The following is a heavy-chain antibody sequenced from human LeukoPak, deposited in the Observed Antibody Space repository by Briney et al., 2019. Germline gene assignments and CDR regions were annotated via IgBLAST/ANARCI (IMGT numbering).Heavy chain of an antibody. V-gene: IGHV3-74*01. CDR2: INPDGSTT. Sequence: PGGSLRLSYAASGFTFSRYWIHWVRQAPGKGLEWVSRINPDGSTTTHADSVKGRFTISRDNAKNTLYLQMNSLRAEDTAMYYCARVLSGSWDWFDPWGQGTLVTVSS. D-gene: IGHD3-22*01. CDR3: ARVLSGSWDWFDP. J-gene: IGHJ5*02. CDR1: GFTFSRYW.